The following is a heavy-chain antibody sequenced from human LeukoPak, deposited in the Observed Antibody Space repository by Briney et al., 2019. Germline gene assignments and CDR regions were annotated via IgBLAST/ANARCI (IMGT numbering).Heavy chain of an antibody. CDR2: ISGSGGST. D-gene: IGHD5-18*01. V-gene: IGHV3-23*01. CDR1: GFTFSSYA. Sequence: PGGSLRLSCAASGFTFSSYAMSWVRQAPGKGLEWVSAISGSGGSTYYADSVKGRFTISRDNSKNTLYLQMNSLRAEDTAVYYCAKSEYNTVMVPRQVDYWGQGTLVTVSS. CDR3: AKSEYNTVMVPRQVDY. J-gene: IGHJ4*02.